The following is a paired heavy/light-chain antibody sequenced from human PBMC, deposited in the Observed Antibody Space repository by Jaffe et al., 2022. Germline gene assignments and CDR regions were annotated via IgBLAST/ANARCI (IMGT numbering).Light chain of an antibody. J-gene: IGLJ2*01. V-gene: IGLV1-40*01. CDR1: SSNIGAGFD. CDR2: ANS. Sequence: QSVLTQPPSVSGAPGQRVTISCTGSSSNIGAGFDVHWYQHLPGTAPKLLIYANSNRPSGVPDRFSGSKSGTSASLAITGLQAEDEADYYCQSYDTNLSGSYVVFGGGTKLTVL. CDR3: QSYDTNLSGSYVV.
Heavy chain of an antibody. D-gene: IGHD2-15*01. J-gene: IGHJ4*02. CDR1: GFTFSSYA. CDR2: FSNSGGGST. CDR3: AKCSGGSCYGDRFDY. Sequence: EVQLLESGGGLVQPGGSLRLSCAASGFTFSSYAMSWVRQAPGKGLEWVSTFSNSGGGSTSYADSVKGRFTISRDNSKNTLFLQMISLRAEDTAVYYCAKCSGGSCYGDRFDYWGQGTLVTVSS. V-gene: IGHV3-23*01.